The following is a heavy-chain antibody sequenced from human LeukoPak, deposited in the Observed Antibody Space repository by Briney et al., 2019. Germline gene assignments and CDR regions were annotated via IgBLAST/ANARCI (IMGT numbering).Heavy chain of an antibody. J-gene: IGHJ4*02. Sequence: GGSLRLSCAASGFTFSSYGMHWVRQAPGKGLEWVAVISYDESNKYYADSVKGRFTISRDNSKNTLYLQMNSLRAEDTAVYYCAKDPKEGSAALEWSHYFDYWGQGTLVTVSS. D-gene: IGHD3-3*01. CDR1: GFTFSSYG. CDR3: AKDPKEGSAALEWSHYFDY. CDR2: ISYDESNK. V-gene: IGHV3-30*18.